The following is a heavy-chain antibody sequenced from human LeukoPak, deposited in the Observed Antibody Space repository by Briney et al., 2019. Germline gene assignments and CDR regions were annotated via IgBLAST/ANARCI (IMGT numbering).Heavy chain of an antibody. V-gene: IGHV4-4*02. CDR2: IYHSGST. J-gene: IGHJ4*02. D-gene: IGHD5-18*01. Sequence: SETLSLTCAVSGGSISSSNWWSWVRQPPGKGLEWIGEIYHSGSTNYDPSLKSRVTISVDTSKNQFSLKLSSVTAADTAVYYCARGFSDTAMVSWGQGTLVTVSS. CDR1: GGSISSSNW. CDR3: ARGFSDTAMVS.